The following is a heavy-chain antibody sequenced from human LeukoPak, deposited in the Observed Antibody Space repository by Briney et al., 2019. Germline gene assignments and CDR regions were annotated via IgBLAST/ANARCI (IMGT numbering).Heavy chain of an antibody. CDR1: GGTFSSYA. CDR3: ARDLYDSSVADY. CDR2: IIPIFGTA. J-gene: IGHJ4*02. Sequence: SVKVSCKASGGTFSSYAISWVRQAPGQGLEWMGGIIPIFGTANYAQKFQGRVTITAGESTSTAYMELSSLRSEDTAVYYCARDLYDSSVADYWGQGTLVTVSS. D-gene: IGHD3-22*01. V-gene: IGHV1-69*13.